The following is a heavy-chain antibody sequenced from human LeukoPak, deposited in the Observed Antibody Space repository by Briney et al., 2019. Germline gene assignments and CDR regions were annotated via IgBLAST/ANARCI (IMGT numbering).Heavy chain of an antibody. V-gene: IGHV3-30*03. CDR3: ARSLNYYYYYMDV. Sequence: GGSLRLSSAASGFTFSSYGMHWVRQAPGKGLEWVAVISYDGSNKYYADSVKGRFTISRDNSKNTLYLQMNSLRAEDTAVYYCARSLNYYYYYMDVWGKGTTVTVSS. CDR2: ISYDGSNK. J-gene: IGHJ6*03. D-gene: IGHD2-8*01. CDR1: GFTFSSYG.